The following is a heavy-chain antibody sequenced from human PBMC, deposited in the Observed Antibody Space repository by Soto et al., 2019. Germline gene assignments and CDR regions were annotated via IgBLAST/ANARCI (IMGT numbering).Heavy chain of an antibody. Sequence: PSETLSLTCTVSGGSISSGDYYWSWIRQPPGKGLGWIGYISYSGSTYYNPSLKSRVTISVDTSNNQFSLKLSSVTVADTAVYSCHRDPWTLVRGIIISGAMEVWGKGTTVTVS. CDR1: GGSISSGDYY. J-gene: IGHJ6*04. CDR2: ISYSGST. D-gene: IGHD3-10*01. CDR3: HRDPWTLVRGIIISGAMEV. V-gene: IGHV4-30-4*01.